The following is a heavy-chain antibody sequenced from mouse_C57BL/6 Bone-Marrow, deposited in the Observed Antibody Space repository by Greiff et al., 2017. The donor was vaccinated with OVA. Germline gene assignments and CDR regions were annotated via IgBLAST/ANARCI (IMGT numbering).Heavy chain of an antibody. J-gene: IGHJ2*01. Sequence: EVKLMESGGGLVQPGGSLKLSCAASGFTFSDYYMYWVRQTPEKRLEWVAYISNGGGSTYYPDTVKGRFTISRDNAKNTLYLQMSRLKSEDTAMYYCARLRQLRSPYFDYWGQGTTLTVSS. D-gene: IGHD3-2*02. CDR3: ARLRQLRSPYFDY. CDR1: GFTFSDYY. CDR2: ISNGGGST. V-gene: IGHV5-12*01.